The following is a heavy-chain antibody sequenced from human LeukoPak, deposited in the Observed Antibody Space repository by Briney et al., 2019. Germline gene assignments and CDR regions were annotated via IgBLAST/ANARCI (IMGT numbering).Heavy chain of an antibody. J-gene: IGHJ4*02. V-gene: IGHV4-59*01. D-gene: IGHD4-17*01. CDR1: GGSISSYY. Sequence: SETLSLTCTVSGGSISSYYWSWIRQPPGKGLEWIGYIYYSGSTNYNPSLKSRVTISVDTSKNQFSLKLSSVTAADTAVYYCVSGTTVTNFAYWGQGTLVTVSS. CDR3: VSGTTVTNFAY. CDR2: IYYSGST.